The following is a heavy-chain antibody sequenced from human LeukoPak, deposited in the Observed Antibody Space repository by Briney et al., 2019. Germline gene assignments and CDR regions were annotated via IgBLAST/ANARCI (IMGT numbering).Heavy chain of an antibody. Sequence: GGSLRRSRAASGFTFSHYGLHWVRQAPGKGLEWVAVIWFDGWNKYYADSVKGRLTISRDNSKNTVYLHMDSLRAEDTAIYYCARGVFDGDLLTGLWYFYLWGR. J-gene: IGHJ2*01. D-gene: IGHD5-24*01. V-gene: IGHV3-33*01. CDR1: GFTFSHYG. CDR3: ARGVFDGDLLTGLWYFYL. CDR2: IWFDGWNK.